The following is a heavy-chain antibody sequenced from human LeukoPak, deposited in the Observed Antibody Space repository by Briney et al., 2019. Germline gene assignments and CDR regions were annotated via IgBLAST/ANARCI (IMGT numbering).Heavy chain of an antibody. V-gene: IGHV3-64*01. CDR2: ISSNGGST. CDR1: GFTFSSYA. Sequence: GSLRLSCAASGFTFSSYAMHWVRQAPGKGLEYVSAISSNGGSTYYANSVKGRFTISRDNSKNTLYLQMGSLRAEDMAVYYCAREGIALIEMATILYWGQGTLVTVSS. CDR3: AREGIALIEMATILY. J-gene: IGHJ4*02. D-gene: IGHD5-24*01.